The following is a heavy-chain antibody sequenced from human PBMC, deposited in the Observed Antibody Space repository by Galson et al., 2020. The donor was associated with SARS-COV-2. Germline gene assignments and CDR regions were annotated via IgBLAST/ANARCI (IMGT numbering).Heavy chain of an antibody. Sequence: SETLSLTCTVSGGSISSYYWSWIRQPPGKGLEWIGYIYHSGTTDYNPSLKSRVTILVDRSKNQFSLKLSSVTAADTAVYYCAKEAGYCSDTSCSPFDPWGQGILVTVSS. CDR3: AKEAGYCSDTSCSPFDP. CDR1: GGSISSYY. D-gene: IGHD2-2*01. J-gene: IGHJ5*02. CDR2: IYHSGTT. V-gene: IGHV4-59*01.